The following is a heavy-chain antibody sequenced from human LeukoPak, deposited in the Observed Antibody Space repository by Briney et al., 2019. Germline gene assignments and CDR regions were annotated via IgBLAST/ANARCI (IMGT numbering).Heavy chain of an antibody. J-gene: IGHJ4*02. CDR2: IYHSGST. Sequence: PSETLSLTCAVSGYSISSGYYWGWIRQPPGKGLEWIGSIYHSGSTYYNPSLKSRVTISVDTSKNQFSLKLSSVPAADTAVYYCARASGLGGSSSGAWGAIFDYWGQGTLVTVSS. CDR3: ARASGLGGSSSGAWGAIFDY. V-gene: IGHV4-38-2*01. D-gene: IGHD1-26*01. CDR1: GYSISSGYY.